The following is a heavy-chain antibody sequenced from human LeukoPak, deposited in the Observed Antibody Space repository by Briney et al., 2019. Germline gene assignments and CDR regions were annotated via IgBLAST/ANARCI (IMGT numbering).Heavy chain of an antibody. J-gene: IGHJ6*04. CDR1: GFTFSSYS. CDR3: ARDIVVVPAAIYYYYYYGMDV. D-gene: IGHD2-2*01. CDR2: ISSSSSCI. Sequence: GGSLRLSCAASGFTFSSYSMNWVRQAPGKGLEWVSSISSSSSCIYYADSVKGRFTISRDNAKNSLYLQMNSLRAEDTAVYYCARDIVVVPAAIYYYYYYGMDVWGKGTTVTVSS. V-gene: IGHV3-21*01.